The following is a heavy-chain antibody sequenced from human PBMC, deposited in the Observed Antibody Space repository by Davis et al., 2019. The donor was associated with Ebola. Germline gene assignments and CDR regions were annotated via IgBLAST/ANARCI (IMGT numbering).Heavy chain of an antibody. V-gene: IGHV7-4-1*02. J-gene: IGHJ5*02. CDR3: ARAKDAIYDILTGYWGVDP. Sequence: ASVKVSCKASGYSFTDYAMNWVRQAPGQGLEWMGWINTNTGDPTYAQGFTGRFVFPLDTSVSTTYLQISSLKAEDTAVYYCARAKDAIYDILTGYWGVDPWGQGTLVTVSS. CDR1: GYSFTDYA. CDR2: INTNTGDP. D-gene: IGHD3-9*01.